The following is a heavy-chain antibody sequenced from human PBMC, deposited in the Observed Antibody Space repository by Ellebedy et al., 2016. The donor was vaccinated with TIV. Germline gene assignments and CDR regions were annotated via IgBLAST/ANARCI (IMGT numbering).Heavy chain of an antibody. CDR1: GFTFSSYW. V-gene: IGHV3-7*03. Sequence: GGSLRLSXAASGFTFSSYWMSWVRQAPGKGLEWVANIKQDGSEKYYVDSVKGRFTISRDNAKNSLYLQMNSLRAEDTAVYYCARVRLDRMGDRFDYWGQGTLVTVSS. D-gene: IGHD1-26*01. CDR3: ARVRLDRMGDRFDY. CDR2: IKQDGSEK. J-gene: IGHJ4*02.